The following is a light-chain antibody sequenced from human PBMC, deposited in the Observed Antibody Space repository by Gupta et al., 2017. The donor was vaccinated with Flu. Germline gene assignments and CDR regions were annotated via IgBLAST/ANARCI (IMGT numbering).Light chain of an antibody. CDR1: QSISSY. Sequence: IQMTPSPSSLSTSVGDRVTITCRANQSISSYLNWYQQKPGKAPKLLIYAASSLQSGVPSRFSGSGSGTDFTLTISSLQPEDFATYYCQQSYSTPQITFGQGTRLEIK. CDR2: AAS. CDR3: QQSYSTPQIT. J-gene: IGKJ5*01. V-gene: IGKV1-39*01.